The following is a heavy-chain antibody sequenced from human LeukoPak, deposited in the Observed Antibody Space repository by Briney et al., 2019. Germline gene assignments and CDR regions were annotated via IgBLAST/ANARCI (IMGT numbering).Heavy chain of an antibody. V-gene: IGHV4-4*07. J-gene: IGHJ5*02. D-gene: IGHD2-21*02. Sequence: PSETLSLTCTVSGGSISSYYWSWIRQPAGKGLEWIGRIYTSGSTNYNPSLKSRVTMSVDTSKNQFSLKLSSVTAADTAVYYCARAPRVTAPHNWFDPWGQGTLVTVSS. CDR2: IYTSGST. CDR3: ARAPRVTAPHNWFDP. CDR1: GGSISSYY.